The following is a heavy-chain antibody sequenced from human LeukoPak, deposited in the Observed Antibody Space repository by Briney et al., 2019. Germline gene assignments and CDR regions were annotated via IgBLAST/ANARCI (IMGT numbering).Heavy chain of an antibody. CDR2: ISSSSSYI. Sequence: GGSLRLSCAASGFTFSSYNMNWVRQAPGKGLQGVSSISSSSSYIYYADSVKGRFTISRDNAKNSLYLQMNSLRAEDTAVYYCARDLGGYCSGGSCSNFDYWGQGTLSPSPQ. D-gene: IGHD2-15*01. J-gene: IGHJ4*02. CDR3: ARDLGGYCSGGSCSNFDY. V-gene: IGHV3-21*01. CDR1: GFTFSSYN.